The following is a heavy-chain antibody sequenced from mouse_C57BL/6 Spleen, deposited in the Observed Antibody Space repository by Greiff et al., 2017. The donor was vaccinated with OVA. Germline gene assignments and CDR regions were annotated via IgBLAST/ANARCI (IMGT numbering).Heavy chain of an antibody. D-gene: IGHD2-4*01. CDR1: GYTFTSYW. CDR3: ARADYDEMMDY. J-gene: IGHJ4*01. V-gene: IGHV1-64*01. Sequence: QVQLKQPGAELVKPGASVKLSCKASGYTFTSYWMHWVKQRPGQGLEWIGMIHPNSGSTNYNEKFKSKATLTVDKSSSTAYMQLSSLTSEDSAVYYCARADYDEMMDYWGQGTSVTVSS. CDR2: IHPNSGST.